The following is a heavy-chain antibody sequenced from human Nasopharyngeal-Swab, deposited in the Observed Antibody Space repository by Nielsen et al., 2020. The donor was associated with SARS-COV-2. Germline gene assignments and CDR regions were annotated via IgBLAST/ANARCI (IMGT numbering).Heavy chain of an antibody. CDR3: ARSIAVAADY. CDR2: ISSSGSTI. J-gene: IGHJ4*02. Sequence: GGSLRLSCAASGFTFSSYEMNWVRQAPGKGLEWVSYISSSGSTIYYADSVKGRFTISRDNAKNSLYLQMNSPRAVDTAVYYCARSIAVAADYWGQGTLVTVSS. CDR1: GFTFSSYE. D-gene: IGHD6-19*01. V-gene: IGHV3-48*03.